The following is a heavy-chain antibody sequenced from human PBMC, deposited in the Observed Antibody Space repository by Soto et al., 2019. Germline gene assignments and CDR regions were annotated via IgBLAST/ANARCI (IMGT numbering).Heavy chain of an antibody. CDR1: GFSFSGYW. Sequence: EIQLMQSGGGLARPGGSLRLSCAASGFSFSGYWMSWVRQAPGKGPEWVANIKEDGTERHYVDSVKGRVTISRDNSENSLFLQMNNLRAEDSAIYYCAITTSTVSYWFDPWGPGTQVTVSS. D-gene: IGHD4-4*01. CDR2: IKEDGTER. CDR3: AITTSTVSYWFDP. J-gene: IGHJ5*02. V-gene: IGHV3-7*03.